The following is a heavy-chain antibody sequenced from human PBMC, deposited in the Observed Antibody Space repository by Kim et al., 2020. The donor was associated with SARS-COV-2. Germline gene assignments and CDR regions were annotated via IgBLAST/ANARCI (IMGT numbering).Heavy chain of an antibody. CDR2: TYYRSKWDN. V-gene: IGHV6-1*01. CDR1: GDSVSSNSAA. D-gene: IGHD6-6*01. CDR3: ARAARPPHYYYYYAMDV. Sequence: SQTLSLTCAISGDSVSSNSAAWNWTRESPSRGLEWLGRTYYRSKWDNDYAESVKSRITINPDTSKNQFSLQLNSVTPEDTAVYYCARAARPPHYYYYYAMDVWGQGTTVTVSS. J-gene: IGHJ6*02.